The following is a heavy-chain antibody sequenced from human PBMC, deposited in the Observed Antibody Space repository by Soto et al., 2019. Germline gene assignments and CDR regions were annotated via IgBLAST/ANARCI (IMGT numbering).Heavy chain of an antibody. J-gene: IGHJ4*02. D-gene: IGHD6-19*01. Sequence: SETLSLTCTVSNGSLSSYYWSWIRQPPGKGLEWIGHIYHSGSTSYNASLKTRVTISVDKSKNQVSLKLSSVTAADTAIYYCARVHGGSGWYYLDYWGQGTLVTVSS. CDR1: NGSLSSYY. CDR3: ARVHGGSGWYYLDY. V-gene: IGHV4-59*01. CDR2: IYHSGST.